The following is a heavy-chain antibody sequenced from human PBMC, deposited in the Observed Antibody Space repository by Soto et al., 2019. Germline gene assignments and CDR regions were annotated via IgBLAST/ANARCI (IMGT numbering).Heavy chain of an antibody. D-gene: IGHD3-10*01. V-gene: IGHV3-30*18. Sequence: QVQLVESGGGVVQPGRSLRLSCAASGFTFSSYGMHWVRQAPGKGLEWVAVISYDGNNKYYADSVKGRFTISRDNSKNTLYLQMNSLRAEDTAVYYCAKELLWFGELSLAFDYWGQGTLVTVSS. J-gene: IGHJ4*02. CDR1: GFTFSSYG. CDR3: AKELLWFGELSLAFDY. CDR2: ISYDGNNK.